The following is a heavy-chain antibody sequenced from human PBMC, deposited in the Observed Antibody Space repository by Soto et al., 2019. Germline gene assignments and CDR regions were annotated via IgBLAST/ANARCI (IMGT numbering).Heavy chain of an antibody. J-gene: IGHJ2*01. CDR1: GFTFSSYA. D-gene: IGHD4-4*01. V-gene: IGHV3-30-3*01. CDR3: ARPLWRDDYNWGYFDL. Sequence: QVRLVESGGGVVQPGRSLRLSCAASGFTFSSYAMHWVRQAPGKGLEWVAVISYDGSNKYYADSVKGRFTISRDNSKNTLYLQMNSLRPEDTAVYYCARPLWRDDYNWGYFDLWGRGTLVTVSS. CDR2: ISYDGSNK.